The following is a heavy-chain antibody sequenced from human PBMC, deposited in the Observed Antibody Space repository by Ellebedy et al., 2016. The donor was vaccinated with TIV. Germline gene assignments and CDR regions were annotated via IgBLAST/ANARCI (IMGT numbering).Heavy chain of an antibody. CDR1: GYSFTSYW. D-gene: IGHD2-21*02. Sequence: KVSCKGSGYSFTSYWIGWVRQMPGKGLEWMGIIYPGDSDTRYSPSFQGQVTISADKSISTAYLQWSSLKASDTAMYYCATAVTGPIYCGGDCSYYFDYWGQGTLVTVSS. CDR3: ATAVTGPIYCGGDCSYYFDY. V-gene: IGHV5-51*01. J-gene: IGHJ4*02. CDR2: IYPGDSDT.